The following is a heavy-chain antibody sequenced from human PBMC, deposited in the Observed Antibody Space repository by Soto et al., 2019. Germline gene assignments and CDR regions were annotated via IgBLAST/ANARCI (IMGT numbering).Heavy chain of an antibody. CDR1: GGTFSSYT. CDR3: ARDWPLPPYDILTGYAHNYYYYYMDV. Sequence: QVQLVQSGAEVKKPGSSVKVSCKASGGTFSSYTISWVRQAPGQGLEWMGRIIPILGIANYSQKFQGRVTLTADNSTSTAYMELRSLRSEDTAVYYCARDWPLPPYDILTGYAHNYYYYYMDVWGKGTTVTVSS. CDR2: IIPILGIA. J-gene: IGHJ6*03. D-gene: IGHD3-9*01. V-gene: IGHV1-69*08.